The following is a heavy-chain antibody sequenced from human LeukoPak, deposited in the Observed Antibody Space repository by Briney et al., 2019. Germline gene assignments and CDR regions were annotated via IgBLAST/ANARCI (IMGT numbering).Heavy chain of an antibody. CDR3: AKASYGSGSYYTSLAD. CDR1: GFTFSNYA. J-gene: IGHJ4*02. V-gene: IGHV3-23*01. CDR2: ISGSGEST. D-gene: IGHD3-10*01. Sequence: GGSLRLSCAASGFTFSNYAMSWVRQAPGKGLEWVSAISGSGESTYYADSVKGRFTISRDNSKNTLYLQMSTVRADDTAVYYCAKASYGSGSYYTSLADWDQGTLVTVSS.